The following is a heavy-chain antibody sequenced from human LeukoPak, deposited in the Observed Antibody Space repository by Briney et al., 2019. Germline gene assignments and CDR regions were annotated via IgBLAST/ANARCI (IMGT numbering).Heavy chain of an antibody. J-gene: IGHJ4*02. D-gene: IGHD3-10*02. Sequence: SETLSLTCTVSGGSISSSSYYWGWIRQPPGKGLEWIGSIYYSGSTNNNPSLKSRVTISVDTSKNQFSLKLSSVTAADTAVYYCARRRTMFGYFAGEFDYWGQGILVTVSS. CDR2: IYYSGST. V-gene: IGHV4-39*01. CDR1: GGSISSSSYY. CDR3: ARRRTMFGYFAGEFDY.